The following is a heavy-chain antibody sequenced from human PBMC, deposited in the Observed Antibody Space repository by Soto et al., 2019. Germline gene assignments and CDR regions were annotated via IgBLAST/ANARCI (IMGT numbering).Heavy chain of an antibody. D-gene: IGHD6-25*01. CDR3: AKDLVHWNSSGWDWGGYFDY. J-gene: IGHJ4*02. V-gene: IGHV3-30*18. Sequence: QVQLVESGGGVVQPGRSLRLSCAASGFTFSSYGMHWVRQAPGKGLEWVAVMSYDGSNKYYADSVKGRFTISRDNSKNTLYLQMSSLRAEDTAVYYCAKDLVHWNSSGWDWGGYFDYWGQGTLVTVSS. CDR2: MSYDGSNK. CDR1: GFTFSSYG.